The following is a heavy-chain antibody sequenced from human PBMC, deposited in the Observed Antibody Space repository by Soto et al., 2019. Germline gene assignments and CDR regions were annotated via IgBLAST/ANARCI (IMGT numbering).Heavy chain of an antibody. V-gene: IGHV4-30-4*01. CDR1: GGSISSGDYY. CDR2: IYYSGST. D-gene: IGHD2-2*01. Sequence: SETLSLTCTVSGGSISSGDYYWSWIRRPPGKGLEWIGYIYYSGSTYYNPSLKSRVTISVDTSKNQFSLKLSSVTAADTAVYYCARSPEGGPPYCSSTSCRGYYFDPWGQGTLVTVSS. CDR3: ARSPEGGPPYCSSTSCRGYYFDP. J-gene: IGHJ5*02.